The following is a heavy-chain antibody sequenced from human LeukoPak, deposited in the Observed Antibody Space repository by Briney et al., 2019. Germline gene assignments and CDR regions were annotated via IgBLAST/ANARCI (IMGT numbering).Heavy chain of an antibody. V-gene: IGHV4-4*07. CDR2: IYTSGST. CDR1: GDSISSYY. Sequence: SETLSLTCTVSGDSISSYYWSWIRQPAGKGLEWIGRIYTSGSTNYNPSLKSRVTMSVDTSKNQFSLKLSSVTAADTAVYYCAREFGIAVADYYYYYMDVWGKGTTVTVSS. D-gene: IGHD6-19*01. J-gene: IGHJ6*03. CDR3: AREFGIAVADYYYYYMDV.